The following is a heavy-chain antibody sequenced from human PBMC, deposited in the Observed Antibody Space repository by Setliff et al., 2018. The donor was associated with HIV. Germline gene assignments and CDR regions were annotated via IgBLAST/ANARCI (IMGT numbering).Heavy chain of an antibody. J-gene: IGHJ4*02. Sequence: GESLKISCVASGFTFRTFAMHWVRQAPGKGLEWVSVITYDGSETDYVDSVRGRFTISRDNAKSSLYLQMNSLRAEDTAVYYCARGTDYSGWFYDYWGQGTQVTVSS. D-gene: IGHD1-26*01. CDR2: ITYDGSET. V-gene: IGHV3-30*01. CDR3: ARGTDYSGWFYDY. CDR1: GFTFRTFA.